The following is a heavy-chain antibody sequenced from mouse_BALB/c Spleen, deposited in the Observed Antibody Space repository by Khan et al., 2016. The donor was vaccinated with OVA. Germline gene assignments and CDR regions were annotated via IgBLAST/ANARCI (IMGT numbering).Heavy chain of an antibody. CDR1: GYAFTNYL. CDR3: ARRDYAMDY. J-gene: IGHJ4*01. CDR2: INPGSGGT. Sequence: LEVSGAELVRPGTSVKVSCKASGYAFTNYLIEWVKQRPGQGLEWIGVINPGSGGTNYNEKFKGKATLTADKSSSTAYMQLSSLTSDDSAVYFCARRDYAMDYWGQGTSVTVSS. V-gene: IGHV1-54*01.